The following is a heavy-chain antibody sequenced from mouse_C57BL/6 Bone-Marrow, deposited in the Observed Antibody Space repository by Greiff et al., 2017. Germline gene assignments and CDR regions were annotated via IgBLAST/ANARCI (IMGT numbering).Heavy chain of an antibody. J-gene: IGHJ1*03. V-gene: IGHV5-6*01. CDR2: ISSGGSYT. CDR3: ATSDV. CDR1: GFTFSSYG. Sequence: EVQLVESGGDLVKPGGSLKLSCAASGFTFSSYGMSWVRQTPDKRLEWVATISSGGSYTYYPDSVKGRFTISRDNAKNTLYRQMSSLKSEDTAMYYCATSDVWGTGTTVTVSS.